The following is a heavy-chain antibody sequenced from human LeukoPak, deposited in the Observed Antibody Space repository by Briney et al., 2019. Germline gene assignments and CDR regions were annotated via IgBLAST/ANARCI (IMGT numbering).Heavy chain of an antibody. D-gene: IGHD3-22*01. CDR2: ISYDGSNK. Sequence: PGGSLRLSCAAYGFTFSSYAMHWVRQAPGKGLEWVAVISYDGSNKYYADSVKGRFTISRDNSKNTLYLQMNSLRAEDTAVYYCARDPLPYYDSSGTYFDYWGQGTLVTVSS. V-gene: IGHV3-30-3*01. CDR3: ARDPLPYYDSSGTYFDY. J-gene: IGHJ4*02. CDR1: GFTFSSYA.